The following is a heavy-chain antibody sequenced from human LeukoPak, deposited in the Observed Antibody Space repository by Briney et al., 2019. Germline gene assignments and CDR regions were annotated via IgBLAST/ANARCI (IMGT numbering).Heavy chain of an antibody. CDR3: AREGGYFGSRDS. D-gene: IGHD3-10*01. V-gene: IGHV1-69*08. J-gene: IGHJ4*02. Sequence: SVKVSCKASGGTFLSSTISWVRQAPGQGLEWMGRFIPRLGTSNYAQKFQGRVTITADKATNTANMELSSLRSEDTAVYFCAREGGYFGSRDSWGQGTLVTVSS. CDR2: FIPRLGTS. CDR1: GGTFLSST.